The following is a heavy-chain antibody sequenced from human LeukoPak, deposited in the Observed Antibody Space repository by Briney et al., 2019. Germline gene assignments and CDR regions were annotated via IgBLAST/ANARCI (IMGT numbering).Heavy chain of an antibody. CDR1: GFTFSSYS. Sequence: RSGGSLSLSCAASGFTFSSYSMNWVRQAPGKELEGVSSISSSSSCIYYADSVKGRFTISRDNAKNSMYLQMNSLKAEDTAVYYCARSYDSSGYAFDIWGQGTMVTVSS. D-gene: IGHD3-22*01. V-gene: IGHV3-21*01. J-gene: IGHJ3*02. CDR2: ISSSSSCI. CDR3: ARSYDSSGYAFDI.